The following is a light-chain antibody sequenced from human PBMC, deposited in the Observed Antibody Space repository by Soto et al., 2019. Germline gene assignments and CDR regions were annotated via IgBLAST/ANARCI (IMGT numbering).Light chain of an antibody. J-gene: IGKJ2*01. CDR3: QQNGSSPRT. CDR2: DAS. CDR1: QSVSSSY. V-gene: IGKV3D-20*01. Sequence: EIVLTQSPATLSLSPGERATLSCGASQSVSSSYLAWYQQKPGLAPRLLIYDASSRATGIPDRFSGSGSGTDFPLTIRRLEPEDFALYYCQQNGSSPRTFGQGKKREFK.